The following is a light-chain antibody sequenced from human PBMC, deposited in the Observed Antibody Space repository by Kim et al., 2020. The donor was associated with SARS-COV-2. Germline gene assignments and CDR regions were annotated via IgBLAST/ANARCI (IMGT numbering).Light chain of an antibody. CDR3: QSYDSSSQGDV. CDR1: SGSIASNY. Sequence: NFMLTQPHSVSESPGKTVTISCTGSSGSIASNYVQWYQQRPGSAPTTVIYEDNQRPSGVPDRFSGSIDSSSNSASLTISGLKTEDEADYYCQSYDSSSQGDVFGTGTKVTVL. CDR2: EDN. J-gene: IGLJ1*01. V-gene: IGLV6-57*02.